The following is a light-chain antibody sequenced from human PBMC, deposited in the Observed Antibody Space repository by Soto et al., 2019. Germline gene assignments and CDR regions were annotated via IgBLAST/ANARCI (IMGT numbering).Light chain of an antibody. CDR1: RYIRND. J-gene: IGKJ1*01. CDR2: VAS. CDR3: LQDYNYPWT. V-gene: IGKV1-6*02. Sequence: AIQMTQSPSSLSASVGDRVTITCRASRYIRNDLSRYQQKPGKAPKVLIYVASRLQDGVASRFSGSGSGTDFTLTISSLQPEDFATYYCLQDYNYPWTFGQGTKVDIK.